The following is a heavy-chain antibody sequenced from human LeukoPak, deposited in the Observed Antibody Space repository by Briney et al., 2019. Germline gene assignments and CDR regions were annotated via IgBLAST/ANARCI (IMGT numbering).Heavy chain of an antibody. CDR1: GFTFSSYA. Sequence: GGSLRLSCAASGFTFSSYAMSWVRQAPGKGLEWVSAISGSGGSTYYADSVKGRFTISRDNSKNTLYLKMNSLRAEDTAVYYCAKVPTYYYGSGSYYAWFDPWGQGTLVTVSS. D-gene: IGHD3-10*01. CDR3: AKVPTYYYGSGSYYAWFDP. CDR2: ISGSGGST. V-gene: IGHV3-23*01. J-gene: IGHJ5*02.